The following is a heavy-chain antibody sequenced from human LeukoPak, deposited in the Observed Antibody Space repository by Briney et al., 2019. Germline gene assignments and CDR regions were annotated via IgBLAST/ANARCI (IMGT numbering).Heavy chain of an antibody. V-gene: IGHV4-39*07. CDR2: IYYSGST. CDR1: GGSISSSSYY. D-gene: IGHD6-19*01. CDR3: ARAVAGDDAFDI. Sequence: PSETLSLTCTVSGGSISSSSYYWGWIRQPPGKGLEWIGSIYYSGSTYYNPSLQSRVTISVDTSKNQFSLKLSSVTAADMAVYYCARAVAGDDAFDIWGQGTMVTVSS. J-gene: IGHJ3*02.